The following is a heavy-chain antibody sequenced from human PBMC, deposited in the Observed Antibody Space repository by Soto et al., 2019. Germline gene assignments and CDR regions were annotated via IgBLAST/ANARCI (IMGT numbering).Heavy chain of an antibody. D-gene: IGHD5-18*01. Sequence: QVQLVESGGGVVQPGRSLRLSCAASGFTFSSYAMHWVRQAPGKGLEWVAVIWYDGSYKYYADSVKGRFTISRDNSRTTLHLQMNSLRAEDTAVYYCAKDEGRYTYGLRDCWGQGTLVTVSS. CDR1: GFTFSSYA. J-gene: IGHJ4*02. V-gene: IGHV3-33*06. CDR3: AKDEGRYTYGLRDC. CDR2: IWYDGSYK.